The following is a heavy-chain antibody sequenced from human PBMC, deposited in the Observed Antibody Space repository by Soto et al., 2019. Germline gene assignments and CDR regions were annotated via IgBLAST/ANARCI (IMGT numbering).Heavy chain of an antibody. V-gene: IGHV3-23*01. CDR2: ISGSDNST. CDR3: APMGV. J-gene: IGHJ6*02. CDR1: GFTFSSFA. Sequence: GSLRLSCSASGFTFSSFAMSWVRQAPGKGLEWVSAISGSDNSTYYADSVKGRFTISRDNSKNTLYLQMSSLRADDTAVYYCAPMGVWGQGTTVTVSS.